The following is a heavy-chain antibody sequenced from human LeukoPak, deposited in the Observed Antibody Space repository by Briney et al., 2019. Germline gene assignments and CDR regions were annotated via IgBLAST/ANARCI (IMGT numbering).Heavy chain of an antibody. CDR3: ARGTYYDILTGYYYWSDP. J-gene: IGHJ5*02. Sequence: SETLSLTCTVSGGSISSYYWSWIRQPPGKGLEWIGYIYYSGSTNYNPSLKSRVTISVDTSKNQFSLKLSSVTAADTAVYYCARGTYYDILTGYYYWSDPWGQGTLVTVSS. CDR2: IYYSGST. CDR1: GGSISSYY. D-gene: IGHD3-9*01. V-gene: IGHV4-59*01.